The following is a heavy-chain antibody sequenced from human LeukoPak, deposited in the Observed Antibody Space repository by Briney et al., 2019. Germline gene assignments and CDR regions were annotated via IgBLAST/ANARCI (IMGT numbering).Heavy chain of an antibody. CDR1: GFTFSSYP. V-gene: IGHV3-23*01. Sequence: PGGSLRLSCAASGFTFSSYPVSWVRQAPGRGLEWVSAISGNGGTANYADSAKGRFTISRDNSKNTLYLQMNTLRAEDTAVYYCASPGAEAAAPGFDYWGQGTLVTVST. CDR3: ASPGAEAAAPGFDY. J-gene: IGHJ4*02. D-gene: IGHD6-25*01. CDR2: ISGNGGTA.